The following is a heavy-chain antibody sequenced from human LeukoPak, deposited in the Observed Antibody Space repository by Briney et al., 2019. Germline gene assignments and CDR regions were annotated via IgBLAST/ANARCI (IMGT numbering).Heavy chain of an antibody. CDR3: ARKVAATVTTNYFDY. CDR2: IHYSGNT. D-gene: IGHD4-17*01. CDR1: GGSISSSNYY. V-gene: IGHV4-39*07. Sequence: SETLSLTCTVSGGSISSSNYYWGWIRQPPGKGLEWIGTIHYSGNTYYNPSLKSRVAISVDTSKNQFSLKLSSVTAADTAVYYCARKVAATVTTNYFDYWGQGTLVTVPS. J-gene: IGHJ4*02.